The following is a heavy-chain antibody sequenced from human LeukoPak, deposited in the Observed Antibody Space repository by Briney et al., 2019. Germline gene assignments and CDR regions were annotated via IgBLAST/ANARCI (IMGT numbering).Heavy chain of an antibody. Sequence: PGGSLRLSCAASGFTFSSYWMHWVRQAPGKGLVWVSRINSDGSSTRYADSEKGRFTISRDNAKNTLYLQMNSLRAEDTAVYYCARGSGYYSLYYHSYMDVWGKGTTVTVSS. J-gene: IGHJ6*03. CDR2: INSDGSST. CDR1: GFTFSSYW. D-gene: IGHD2/OR15-2a*01. CDR3: ARGSGYYSLYYHSYMDV. V-gene: IGHV3-74*01.